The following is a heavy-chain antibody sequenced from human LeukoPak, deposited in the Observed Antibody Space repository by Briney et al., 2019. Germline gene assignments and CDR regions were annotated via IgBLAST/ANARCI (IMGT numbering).Heavy chain of an antibody. CDR3: ARDISGYSSRGDIDY. Sequence: GRSLRLSCAASGFTFSSYAMHWVRQAPGKGLEWVAVISYDGSNKYYADSVKGRFTISRDNSKNTLYLQMNSLRAEDTAVYYCARDISGYSSRGDIDYWGQGTLVTVSS. J-gene: IGHJ4*02. D-gene: IGHD6-13*01. V-gene: IGHV3-30-3*01. CDR2: ISYDGSNK. CDR1: GFTFSSYA.